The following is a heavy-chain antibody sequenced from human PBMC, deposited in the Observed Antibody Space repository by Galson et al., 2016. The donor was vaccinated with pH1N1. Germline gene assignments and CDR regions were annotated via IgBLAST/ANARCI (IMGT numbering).Heavy chain of an antibody. CDR1: GGPLSSYA. D-gene: IGHD1-14*01. CDR3: VRSTGYNKVNGPFDV. J-gene: IGHJ3*01. CDR2: IMPIFGTT. Sequence: SVKVSCKASGGPLSSYAIGWVRQAPGQGPEGMGGIMPIFGTTKYEQKFQGRVTITTDDMSGTAYMELSGLTSMDTAVYYCVRSTGYNKVNGPFDVWGQGTLVIVSS. V-gene: IGHV1-69*05.